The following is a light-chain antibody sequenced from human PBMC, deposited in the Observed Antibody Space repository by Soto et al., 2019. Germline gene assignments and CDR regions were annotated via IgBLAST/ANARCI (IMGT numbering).Light chain of an antibody. CDR2: KAS. CDR1: QIINGW. CDR3: QQYNGYPIT. J-gene: IGKJ4*01. Sequence: DIQMAQSPSTLSASVGDRVTITCRASQIINGWLAWYQQKPGKAPKLLIYKASTLQSGVPSRFSGSGSGTEFTHTISSLQPDDFATYYCQQYNGYPITFGGGTKVEIK. V-gene: IGKV1-5*03.